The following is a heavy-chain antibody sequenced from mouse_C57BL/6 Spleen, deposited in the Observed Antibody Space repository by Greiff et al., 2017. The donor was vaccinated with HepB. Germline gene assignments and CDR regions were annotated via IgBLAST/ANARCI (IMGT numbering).Heavy chain of an antibody. CDR1: GYAFSSSW. V-gene: IGHV1-82*01. CDR2: IYPGDGDT. Sequence: QVQLQQSGPELVKPGASVKISCKASGYAFSSSWMNWVKQRPGKGLEWIGRIYPGDGDTNYNGKFKGKATLTADKSSSTAYMQLSSLTSEDSAVYFCARSVLAHWYFDVWGTGTTVTVSS. CDR3: ARSVLAHWYFDV. J-gene: IGHJ1*03.